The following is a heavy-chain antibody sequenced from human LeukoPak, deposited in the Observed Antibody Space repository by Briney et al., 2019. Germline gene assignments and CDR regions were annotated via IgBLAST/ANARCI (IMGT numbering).Heavy chain of an antibody. Sequence: ASVKVSCKASGYTFTSYDINWVRQATGQGLEWMGWMNPNSGNTGYAQKFQGRVTMTRNTSISTAYMELSSLRSEDTAVYYCGRRTAMHYYYGMDVWGQGTTVTVSS. CDR2: MNPNSGNT. V-gene: IGHV1-8*01. CDR1: GYTFTSYD. J-gene: IGHJ6*02. CDR3: GRRTAMHYYYGMDV. D-gene: IGHD2-2*01.